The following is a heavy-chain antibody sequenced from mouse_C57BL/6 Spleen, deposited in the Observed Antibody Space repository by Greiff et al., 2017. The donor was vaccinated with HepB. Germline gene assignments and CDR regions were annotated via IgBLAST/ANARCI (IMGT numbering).Heavy chain of an antibody. J-gene: IGHJ2*01. CDR2: IDPSDSET. D-gene: IGHD1-1*01. V-gene: IGHV1-52*01. CDR1: GYTFTSYW. Sequence: VQLQQSGAELVRPGSSVKLSCKASGYTFTSYWMHWVKQRPIQGLEWIGNIDPSDSETHTNQKFKDKATLTVDKSSSTAYMQLSSLTSEDAAVYYCARGITTVVARYYDYWGQGTTLTVSS. CDR3: ARGITTVVARYYDY.